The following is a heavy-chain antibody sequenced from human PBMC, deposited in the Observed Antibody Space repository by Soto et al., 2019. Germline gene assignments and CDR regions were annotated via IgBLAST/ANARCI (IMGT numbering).Heavy chain of an antibody. J-gene: IGHJ4*02. CDR1: GGSLSSKSAA. CDR3: ARQQQWPDY. Sequence: PSHTLSLTCAISGGSLSSKSAAWNWIRQSPSRGLECLGRTYFRSNWHTAYAVSVRSRISIQPDTSKNQFALQMNSVTPEDTAVYFCARQQQWPDYWGQGTLVTVSS. D-gene: IGHD6-19*01. V-gene: IGHV6-1*01. CDR2: TYFRSNWHT.